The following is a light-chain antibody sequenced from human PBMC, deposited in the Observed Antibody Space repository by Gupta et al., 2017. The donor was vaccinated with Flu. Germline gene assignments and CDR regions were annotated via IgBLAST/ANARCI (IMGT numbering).Light chain of an antibody. J-gene: IGLJ2*01. CDR2: DVT. Sequence: QHPGKAPKLMIYDVTNRPSGVSDRFSGSKSETTASLTISGLQPEDEADYFCSSYTGTTTIFGGGTKLTVL. V-gene: IGLV2-14*03. CDR3: SSYTGTTTI.